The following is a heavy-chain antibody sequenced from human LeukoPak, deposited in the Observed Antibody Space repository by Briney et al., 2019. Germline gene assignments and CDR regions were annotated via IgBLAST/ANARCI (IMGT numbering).Heavy chain of an antibody. Sequence: PGGSLRLSCAASGFTFSSFAMYWVRQAPGKGLEWVSGITDSGGSIYYADSVKGRFTMSRDNSKNTLYLQMNSLRAEDTALYYCAKGRTLESRLDYWGQGALVTVSS. J-gene: IGHJ4*02. V-gene: IGHV3-23*01. D-gene: IGHD1-14*01. CDR3: AKGRTLESRLDY. CDR1: GFTFSSFA. CDR2: ITDSGGSI.